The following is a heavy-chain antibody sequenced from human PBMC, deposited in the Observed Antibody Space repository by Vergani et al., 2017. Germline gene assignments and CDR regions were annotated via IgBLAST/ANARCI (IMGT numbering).Heavy chain of an antibody. CDR2: IDPSDSYT. D-gene: IGHD6-6*01. V-gene: IGHV5-10-1*01. CDR1: GYSFTSYW. J-gene: IGHJ6*03. Sequence: EVQLVQSGAEVKKPGESLKISCKGSGYSFTSYWISWVRQMPGKGLEWMGRIDPSDSYTNYRPSFQGHVTISADKSISTAYLQWSSLKASDTDMYYCATKPVEYSSSSGGEYYMDVWGIGTTVTVSS. CDR3: ATKPVEYSSSSGGEYYMDV.